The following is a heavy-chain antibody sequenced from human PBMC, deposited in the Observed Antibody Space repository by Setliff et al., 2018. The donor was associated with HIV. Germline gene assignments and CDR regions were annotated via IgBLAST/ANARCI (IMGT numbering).Heavy chain of an antibody. CDR1: GGSISSGSYY. J-gene: IGHJ3*02. CDR3: ATRRFVTGLMTSSGAFEM. V-gene: IGHV4-61*02. D-gene: IGHD2-8*01. Sequence: PSETLSLTCTVSGGSISSGSYYWNWIRQPAGKGLEWIGRIYTSGSTNYNPSLKGRVTLSVDASKRQFSLKLTSVTAADTGVYYCATRRFVTGLMTSSGAFEMWGQGTMVTVSS. CDR2: IYTSGST.